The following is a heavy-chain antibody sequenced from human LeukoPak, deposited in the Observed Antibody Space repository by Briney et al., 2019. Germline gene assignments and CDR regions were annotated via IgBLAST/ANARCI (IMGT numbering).Heavy chain of an antibody. J-gene: IGHJ4*02. CDR3: ASFIRQQLVPTDFDY. D-gene: IGHD6-13*01. CDR1: GFTFRSYW. V-gene: IGHV3-7*02. CDR2: IKQDGSEK. Sequence: GGSPRLSCAASGFTFRSYWMSWVRQAPGKGLEWVANIKQDGSEKYYVDSVKGRFTISRDNAKNSLYLQMNSLRAEDTAVYYCASFIRQQLVPTDFDYSGQGTLVTVSS.